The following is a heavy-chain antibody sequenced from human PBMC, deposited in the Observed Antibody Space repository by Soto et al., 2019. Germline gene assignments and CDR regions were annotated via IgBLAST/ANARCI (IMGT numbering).Heavy chain of an antibody. CDR1: GDTFSRST. CDR2: TIPILSMS. V-gene: IGHV1-69*02. CDR3: ATNYGSGSAHFDN. D-gene: IGHD3-10*01. Sequence: QMVQSGAEVKKPGSSVKVSCTASGDTFSRSTLSWVRQAPGQGLEWMGRTIPILSMSDYAQRFQGRVSITADKSTNTVYMELSRLRSEDTAVYYCATNYGSGSAHFDNWGQGTLVTVSS. J-gene: IGHJ4*02.